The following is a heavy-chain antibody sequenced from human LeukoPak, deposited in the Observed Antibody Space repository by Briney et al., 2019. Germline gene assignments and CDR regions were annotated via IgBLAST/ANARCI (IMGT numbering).Heavy chain of an antibody. CDR3: AKDRWGSGGSGGGDY. D-gene: IGHD2-15*01. V-gene: IGHV3-23*01. Sequence: GSLRLSCAASGFTFSSYAMTWVRQAPGKGLEWVSVINKSGGSTYYADSVKGRFTISRDNSKNTMYLQMNSLRAEDTAVYYCAKDRWGSGGSGGGDYWGQGTLVTVSS. J-gene: IGHJ4*02. CDR1: GFTFSSYA. CDR2: INKSGGST.